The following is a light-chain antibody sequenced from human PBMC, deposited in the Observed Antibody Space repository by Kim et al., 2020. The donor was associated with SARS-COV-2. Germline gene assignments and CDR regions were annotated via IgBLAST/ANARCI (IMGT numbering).Light chain of an antibody. CDR3: LQYDNLPYI. V-gene: IGKV1-33*01. Sequence: SASVGDRVTITCQASQDIKNFLNLFQQKPGKAPKLLIYQTSTLETGVPSRFSGSGSGTHFTFTINSLEAEDIGTYYCLQYDNLPYIFGQGTKLEI. J-gene: IGKJ2*01. CDR2: QTS. CDR1: QDIKNF.